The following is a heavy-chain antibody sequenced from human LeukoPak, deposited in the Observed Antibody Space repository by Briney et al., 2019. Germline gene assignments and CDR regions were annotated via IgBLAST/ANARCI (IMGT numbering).Heavy chain of an antibody. CDR3: ARDQGSSSSSWYSYYYYYYYMDV. D-gene: IGHD6-13*01. CDR1: GYTFTSYA. J-gene: IGHJ6*03. V-gene: IGHV1-2*02. Sequence: ASVKVSCKASGYTFTSYAMNWVRQAPGQGLEWMGWINTNSGGTNYAQKFQGRVTMTRDTSISTAYMELSRLRSDDTAVYYCARDQGSSSSSWYSYYYYYYYMDVWGKGTTVTISS. CDR2: INTNSGGT.